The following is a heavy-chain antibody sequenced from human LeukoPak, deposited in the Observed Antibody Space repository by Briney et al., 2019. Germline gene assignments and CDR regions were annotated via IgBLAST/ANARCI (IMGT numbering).Heavy chain of an antibody. V-gene: IGHV1-8*01. CDR1: GYTFTSYD. Sequence: ASVKVSCKASGYTFTSYDINWVRQATGQGLEWMGRMNPNSGNTGYAQKFKGRVTMTRNTSISTAYMELSSLRSEDTAVYCCATAGGAYYYGSGSYRHYYYYYMDVWGKGTTVSVP. J-gene: IGHJ6*03. D-gene: IGHD3-10*01. CDR3: ATAGGAYYYGSGSYRHYYYYYMDV. CDR2: MNPNSGNT.